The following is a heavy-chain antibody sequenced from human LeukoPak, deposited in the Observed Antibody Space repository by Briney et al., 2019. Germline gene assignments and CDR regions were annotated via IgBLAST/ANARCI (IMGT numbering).Heavy chain of an antibody. V-gene: IGHV4-59*08. D-gene: IGHD3-10*01. CDR3: ARGRGDKDFDY. CDR2: IYYSGST. Sequence: IVYIYYSGSTNYNPSLKSRVTISVDTSKNQFSLKLSSVTAADTAVYYCARGRGDKDFDYWGQGTLVTVSS. J-gene: IGHJ4*02.